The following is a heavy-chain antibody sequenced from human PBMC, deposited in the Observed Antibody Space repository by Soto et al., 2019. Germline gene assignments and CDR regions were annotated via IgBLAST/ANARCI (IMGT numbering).Heavy chain of an antibody. D-gene: IGHD3-22*01. CDR3: ARAAYYYDSSGYSDAFDI. CDR2: IIHIFGTA. J-gene: IGHJ3*02. Sequence: QVQLVQSGAEVKKPGSSVKVSCKASGGTFSSYAISWVRQAPGQGLEWMGGIIHIFGTANYAQKFQGRVTITADESTSTAYMELSSLRSEDTAVYYCARAAYYYDSSGYSDAFDIWGQGTMVTVSS. CDR1: GGTFSSYA. V-gene: IGHV1-69*01.